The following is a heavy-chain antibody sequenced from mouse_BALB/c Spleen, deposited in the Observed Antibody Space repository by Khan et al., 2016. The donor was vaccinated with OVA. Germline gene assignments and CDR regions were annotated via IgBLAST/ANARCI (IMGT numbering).Heavy chain of an antibody. CDR2: ISYSGNT. V-gene: IGHV3-2*02. CDR1: GYSITSDYA. CDR3: ARVYGGDFDY. Sequence: EVQLVESGPGLVKPSQSLSLTCTVTGYSITSDYAWNWIRQFPGNKLEWMGFISYSGNTNYTPSLKSRISITRNTSKNQFFLQLNSVTTADTATYYCARVYGGDFDYWGQGTTLTVSS. D-gene: IGHD1-1*01. J-gene: IGHJ2*01.